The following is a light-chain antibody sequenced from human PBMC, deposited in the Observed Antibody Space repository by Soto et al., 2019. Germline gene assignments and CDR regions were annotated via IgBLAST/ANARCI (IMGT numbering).Light chain of an antibody. CDR3: QQYGSSPRT. Sequence: EIGVTQSPGTLSLSPWERATLSCRVSQSVSSSYLAWYQQKPGQAPRLLIYGASSRATGIPDRFSGSGSGTDFTLTISRLEPEDFAVYYCQQYGSSPRTFGQGTKVDVK. CDR1: QSVSSSY. CDR2: GAS. J-gene: IGKJ1*01. V-gene: IGKV3-20*01.